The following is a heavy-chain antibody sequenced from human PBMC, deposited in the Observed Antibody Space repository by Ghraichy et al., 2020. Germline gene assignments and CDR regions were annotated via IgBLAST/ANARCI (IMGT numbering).Heavy chain of an antibody. CDR1: GFTVSSNY. CDR3: ARDRVEYSYGWYYYGMDV. Sequence: GGSLRLSCAASGFTVSSNYMSWVRQAPGKGLEWVSVIYSGGSTYYADSVKGRFTISRDNSKNTLYLQMNSLRAEDTAVYYCARDRVEYSYGWYYYGMDVWGQGTTVTVSS. CDR2: IYSGGST. J-gene: IGHJ6*02. D-gene: IGHD5-18*01. V-gene: IGHV3-53*01.